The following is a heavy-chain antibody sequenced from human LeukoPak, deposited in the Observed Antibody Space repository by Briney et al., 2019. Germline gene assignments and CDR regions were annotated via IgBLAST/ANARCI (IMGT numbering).Heavy chain of an antibody. Sequence: SETLSLTCTVSGGSISSYYWSWIRQPPGKGLEWIGYIYYSGSTNYNPSLESRVTISVDTSKNQFSLKLSSVTAADTAVYYCARVKAGTPTDWGQGTLVTVSS. V-gene: IGHV4-59*01. CDR2: IYYSGST. CDR1: GGSISSYY. CDR3: ARVKAGTPTD. J-gene: IGHJ4*02. D-gene: IGHD1-7*01.